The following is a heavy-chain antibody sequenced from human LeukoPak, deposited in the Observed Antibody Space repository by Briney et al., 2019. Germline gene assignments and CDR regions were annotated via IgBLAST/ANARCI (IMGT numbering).Heavy chain of an antibody. J-gene: IGHJ4*02. CDR1: GFTFSSNY. Sequence: GGSLRLSCAASGFTFSSNYMSWVRQAPGKGLEWVSVIYSGGSTYYADSVKGRFTISRDNSKNTLYLQMNSLRAEDTAVYYCAKDAAYSSGWNYWGQGTLVTVSS. CDR3: AKDAAYSSGWNY. D-gene: IGHD6-19*01. V-gene: IGHV3-53*01. CDR2: IYSGGST.